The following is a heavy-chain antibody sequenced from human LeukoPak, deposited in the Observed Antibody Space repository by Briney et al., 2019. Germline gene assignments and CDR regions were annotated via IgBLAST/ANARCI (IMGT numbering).Heavy chain of an antibody. V-gene: IGHV3-21*01. CDR2: ISSSSSYI. D-gene: IGHD6-13*01. CDR1: GFTFTSYS. CDR3: AIPGSIAEAGTGFDY. Sequence: GGSLRLSCAASGFTFTSYSMNWVRQAPGKGLEWVSSISSSSSYIYYADSVKGRFTISRDNAKNSLYLQMSTLRAEDTAVYYCAIPGSIAEAGTGFDYWGQGTLVTVSS. J-gene: IGHJ4*02.